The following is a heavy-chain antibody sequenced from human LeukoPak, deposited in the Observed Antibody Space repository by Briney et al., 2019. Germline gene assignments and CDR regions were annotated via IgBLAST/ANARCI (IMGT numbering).Heavy chain of an antibody. CDR2: INPNSGGT. J-gene: IGHJ6*02. Sequence: GASVKVSCKASGYTFTGYYMHGVRQAPGQGLEWMGWINPNSGGTNYAQKFQGRVTMTRDTSISTAYMELSRLRSDDTAVYYCARSLGYCSSTSCSMTVWGQGTTVTVSS. CDR3: ARSLGYCSSTSCSMTV. V-gene: IGHV1-2*02. CDR1: GYTFTGYY. D-gene: IGHD2-2*01.